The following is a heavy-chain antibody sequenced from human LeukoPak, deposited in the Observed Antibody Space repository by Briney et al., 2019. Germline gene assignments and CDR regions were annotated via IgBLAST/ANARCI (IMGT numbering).Heavy chain of an antibody. CDR1: GFTFSSYW. D-gene: IGHD6-13*01. CDR3: ARDIEAAGLFLDY. CDR2: MNYDGSEK. J-gene: IGHJ4*02. Sequence: GGSLRLSCAASGFTFSSYWMSWVRQAPGKGLEWVANMNYDGSEKYYVDSVKGRFTISRDNAKNSLYLQMNSLRAEDTAEYYCARDIEAAGLFLDYWGQGTLVTVSS. V-gene: IGHV3-7*01.